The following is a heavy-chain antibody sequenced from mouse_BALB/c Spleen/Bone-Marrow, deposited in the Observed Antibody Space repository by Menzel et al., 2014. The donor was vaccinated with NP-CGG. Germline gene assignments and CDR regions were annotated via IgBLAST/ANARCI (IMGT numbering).Heavy chain of an antibody. CDR3: ARHAYYDQTEVSFVY. V-gene: IGHV5-9-2*01. J-gene: IGHJ3*01. CDR1: GFSFSNYG. CDR2: ISGDGRYT. Sequence: DVMLVESGGGLVKSGRSLKLSCAASGFSFSNYGMSWVRQTPEKRLEWVATISGDGRYTFYSDSVKGRFTISRDNAKNNLYLQLSSLRSEDTALYYCARHAYYDQTEVSFVYWGQGTLVTVSA. D-gene: IGHD2-4*01.